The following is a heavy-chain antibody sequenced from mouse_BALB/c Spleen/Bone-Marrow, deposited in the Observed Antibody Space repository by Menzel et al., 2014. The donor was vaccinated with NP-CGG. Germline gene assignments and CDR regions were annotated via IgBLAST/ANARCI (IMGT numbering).Heavy chain of an antibody. CDR2: IRNKANGYTT. CDR1: GFTFTDYY. CDR3: ARDSRSTVSHFDY. D-gene: IGHD1-1*01. Sequence: EVKLVESGGGLVQPGGSLRLSCATSGFTFTDYYMNWVRQPPGKALEWLGFIRNKANGYTTEYSASVKGRFTISRDNSQSILYLQMNTLRAVDSATYYCARDSRSTVSHFDYWGQGTTLTVSS. J-gene: IGHJ2*01. V-gene: IGHV7-3*02.